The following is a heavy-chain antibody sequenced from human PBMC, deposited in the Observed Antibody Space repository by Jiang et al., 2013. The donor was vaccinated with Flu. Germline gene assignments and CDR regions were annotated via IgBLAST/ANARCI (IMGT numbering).Heavy chain of an antibody. Sequence: YGAEVKKPGESLKISCKGSGYSFANYWIGWVRQTPGKGLEWVGIIYPGDSDTRYSPSFQGQVTISADKSTTTAHLQWSSLKASDTAMYYCASGGFPTVVTYYYFDYWGQGTLVTVSS. CDR1: GYSFANYW. V-gene: IGHV5-51*01. CDR2: IYPGDSDT. J-gene: IGHJ4*02. D-gene: IGHD4-23*01. CDR3: ASGGFPTVVTYYYFDY.